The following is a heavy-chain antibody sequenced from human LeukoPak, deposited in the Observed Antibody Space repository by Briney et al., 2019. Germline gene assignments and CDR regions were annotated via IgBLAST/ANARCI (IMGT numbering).Heavy chain of an antibody. CDR1: GFTFSAYD. V-gene: IGHV3-53*04. D-gene: IGHD1-26*01. CDR3: AKGASGSYHTPYDY. J-gene: IGHJ4*02. Sequence: PGGSLRLSCAASGFTFSAYDMSWVRQAPGKGLEWVSVIYSGGSTYYADSVKGRFTISRHNSKNTLYLQMNSLRAEDTAVYYCAKGASGSYHTPYDYWGQGSLVTVSS. CDR2: IYSGGST.